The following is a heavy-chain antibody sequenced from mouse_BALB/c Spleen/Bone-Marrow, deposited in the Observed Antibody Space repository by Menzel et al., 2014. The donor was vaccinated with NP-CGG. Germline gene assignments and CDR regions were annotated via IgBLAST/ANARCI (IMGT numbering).Heavy chain of an antibody. CDR1: GYVFSTYW. V-gene: IGHV1-80*01. CDR2: IYPGDGDT. CDR3: ARGGISVDY. Sequence: QVQLQQSGAELVRPGSSVKISCKSSGYVFSTYWINWVKQRPGQGLEWIGQIYPGDGDTDFNEKFKDKATLTADESSNTAYMQLSSLTSEDSAVYFCARGGISVDYWGQGTTLTVSS. J-gene: IGHJ2*01.